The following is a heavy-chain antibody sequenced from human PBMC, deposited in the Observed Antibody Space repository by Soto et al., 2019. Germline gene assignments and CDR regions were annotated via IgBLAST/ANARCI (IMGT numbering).Heavy chain of an antibody. J-gene: IGHJ6*02. Sequence: GGSLRLSCAASGFTFSSYSMNWVRQAPGKGLEWVSSISSSSSYIHYADSVKGRFTISRDNAKNSLYLQMNSLGAEDTAVYYCARDNYIVATIHYYYYGMDVWGQGTTVTVSS. V-gene: IGHV3-21*01. CDR1: GFTFSSYS. D-gene: IGHD5-12*01. CDR2: ISSSSSYI. CDR3: ARDNYIVATIHYYYYGMDV.